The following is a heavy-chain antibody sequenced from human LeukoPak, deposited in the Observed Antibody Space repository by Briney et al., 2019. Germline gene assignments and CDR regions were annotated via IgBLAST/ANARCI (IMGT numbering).Heavy chain of an antibody. J-gene: IGHJ6*04. Sequence: SETLSLTCAVSGYSISSGYYWGWIRQPPWKGLEWIGSIYHSGSTYYNPSLKSRVTISVDTSKNQFSLKLSSVTAADTAVYYCARGSHYYYGMDVWGKGTTVTVSS. CDR3: ARGSHYYYGMDV. CDR1: GYSISSGYY. CDR2: IYHSGST. V-gene: IGHV4-38-2*01.